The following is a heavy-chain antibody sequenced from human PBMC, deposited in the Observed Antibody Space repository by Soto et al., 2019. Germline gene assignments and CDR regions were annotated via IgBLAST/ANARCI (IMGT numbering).Heavy chain of an antibody. D-gene: IGHD2-15*01. CDR1: GFTLSGFD. CDR3: TRRYCSGGGCYSDFDF. J-gene: IGHJ4*02. V-gene: IGHV3-73*01. Sequence: GGSLRLSCAASGFTLSGFDIHWVRQAPGEGLEWVGRIKTKVESYATELAASVKGRFTISRDDPKNTAYLQMSSLKTEDTAVYYCTRRYCSGGGCYSDFDFWGQGTLVTVSS. CDR2: IKTKVESYAT.